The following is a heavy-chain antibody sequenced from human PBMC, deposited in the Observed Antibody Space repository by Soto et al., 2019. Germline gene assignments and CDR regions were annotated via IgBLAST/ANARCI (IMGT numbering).Heavy chain of an antibody. V-gene: IGHV3-30*03. J-gene: IGHJ4*02. Sequence: QVQLVESGGGVVQPGRSLRLSCAASGFTFSHYGIHWVRQAPGKGLEWLAVISYDGSNKHYADSVKGRFTVSRENSKNTLYLQMNSLRAEATAVYFCARYSGKYQGPIDYWGQGTLVTVSS. D-gene: IGHD1-26*01. CDR2: ISYDGSNK. CDR1: GFTFSHYG. CDR3: ARYSGKYQGPIDY.